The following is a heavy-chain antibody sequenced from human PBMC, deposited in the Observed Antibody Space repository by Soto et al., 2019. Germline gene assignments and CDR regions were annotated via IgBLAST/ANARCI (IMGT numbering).Heavy chain of an antibody. CDR3: ARDGSGNRSRASAKDV. CDR2: IIPIFGTA. D-gene: IGHD2-15*01. CDR1: GDTFSSYA. V-gene: IGHV1-69*01. Sequence: QVQLVQSGAEVKKPGSSVKVSCKPSGDTFSSYAISWVRQAPGQGLEWMGGIIPIFGTANYAQKFQGRVTITADESTSTDYIELRSLSSKHTAVYYCARDGSGNRSRASAKDVRGKGTEVTVSS. J-gene: IGHJ6*04.